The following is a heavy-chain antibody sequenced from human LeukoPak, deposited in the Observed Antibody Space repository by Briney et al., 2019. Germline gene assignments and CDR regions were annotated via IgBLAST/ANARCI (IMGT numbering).Heavy chain of an antibody. Sequence: PGGSLRLSCAASGFTFSSYGMHWVRQAPGKGLEWVAFIRCDGSNKYYADSVKGRFTISRDNSKNTLYLQMNSLRAEDTAVYYCARRAAAWGDCWGQGTLVTVSS. CDR1: GFTFSSYG. J-gene: IGHJ4*02. D-gene: IGHD6-13*01. CDR2: IRCDGSNK. CDR3: ARRAAAWGDC. V-gene: IGHV3-30*02.